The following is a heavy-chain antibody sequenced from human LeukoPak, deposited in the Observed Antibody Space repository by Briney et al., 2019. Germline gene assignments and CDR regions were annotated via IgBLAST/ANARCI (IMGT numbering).Heavy chain of an antibody. CDR1: GDSITNNNCY. D-gene: IGHD1-7*01. CDR3: ARVRYNWNYDLDY. J-gene: IGHJ4*02. V-gene: IGHV4-39*07. CDR2: IYYSGSS. Sequence: SKTLSLTCTVSGDSITNNNCYWGWVRQPPGKGLEWIASIYYSGSSYYNPSLKSRVTISVDTSKNQFSLKLSSVTAADTAVYYCARVRYNWNYDLDYWGQGTLVTVSS.